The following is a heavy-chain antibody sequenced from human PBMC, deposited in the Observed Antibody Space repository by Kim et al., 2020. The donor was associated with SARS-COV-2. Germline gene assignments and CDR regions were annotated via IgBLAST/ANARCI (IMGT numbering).Heavy chain of an antibody. CDR2: ISYDGSTE. CDR1: GFTFSSYA. Sequence: GGSLRLSCAASGFTFSSYAMHWVRQAPGKGLEWVAIISYDGSTEYYADSVKGRFTISRDNSKNTLYLQMNSLRADDTAVYYCARRLFSSRWRHNWFDPWGQGTLVTVSS. CDR3: ARRLFSSRWRHNWFDP. D-gene: IGHD6-13*01. V-gene: IGHV3-33*05. J-gene: IGHJ5*02.